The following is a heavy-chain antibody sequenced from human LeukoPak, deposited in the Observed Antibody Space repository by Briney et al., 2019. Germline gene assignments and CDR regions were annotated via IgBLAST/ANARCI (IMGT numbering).Heavy chain of an antibody. CDR3: ARKKFIAAGGFDP. V-gene: IGHV4-59*01. J-gene: IGHJ5*02. CDR1: GGALSNYY. Sequence: SETLSLTCTVSGGALSNYYWSWIRQPPGKGLEWIGYIYYSGSTNYNPSLRSRVTISVDTSKNQFPLKLTSVIPADTAVYYCARKKFIAAGGFDPWGQGTLVTVSS. CDR2: IYYSGST. D-gene: IGHD6-6*01.